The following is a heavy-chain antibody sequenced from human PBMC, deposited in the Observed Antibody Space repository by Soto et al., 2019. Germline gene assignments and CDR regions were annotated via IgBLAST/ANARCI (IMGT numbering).Heavy chain of an antibody. CDR1: GFTFSTCS. D-gene: IGHD6-19*01. Sequence: EVQLVESGGGLVKPGGSLRLSCAASGFTFSTCSMNWVRQAPGKGLEWISSISSGRSYIYYADSLKGRFTISRDNAKNSLYLQMNSLRAEDTAVYYCATWGGRSSGFWGQGTLVTVSS. CDR2: ISSGRSYI. J-gene: IGHJ4*02. V-gene: IGHV3-21*01. CDR3: ATWGGRSSGF.